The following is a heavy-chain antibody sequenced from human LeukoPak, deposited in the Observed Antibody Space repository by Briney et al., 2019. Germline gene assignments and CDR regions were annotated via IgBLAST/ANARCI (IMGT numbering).Heavy chain of an antibody. Sequence: ASVKVSCKASGYTLTGYYMHWVRQAPGQGLEWMGVINLSAGTTNYAQKFQGRVTMTRDMSTSTVYMELSSLTSEDTAVYYCAREMGVGSTMGYFYYWGQGTLVTVSP. CDR2: INLSAGTT. CDR3: AREMGVGSTMGYFYY. V-gene: IGHV1-46*01. CDR1: GYTLTGYY. D-gene: IGHD1-26*01. J-gene: IGHJ4*02.